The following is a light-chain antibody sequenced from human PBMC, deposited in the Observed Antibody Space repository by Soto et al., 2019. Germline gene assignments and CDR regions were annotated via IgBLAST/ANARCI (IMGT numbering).Light chain of an antibody. V-gene: IGLV2-14*01. Sequence: QSVLTQPASVSGSPGQSITISCTGTSSDVGGYNYVSWYQQHPGKAPKLMIYDVSNRPSGVSNRFSGSKSGNTASLTISGLQAEDEGDYYCSSYTSSSPFVLGTGKKVTVL. J-gene: IGLJ1*01. CDR3: SSYTSSSPFV. CDR1: SSDVGGYNY. CDR2: DVS.